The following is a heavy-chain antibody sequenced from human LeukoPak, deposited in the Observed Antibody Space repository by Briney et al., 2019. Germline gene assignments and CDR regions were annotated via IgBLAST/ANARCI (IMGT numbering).Heavy chain of an antibody. CDR2: IYYSGST. V-gene: IGHV4-61*01. CDR3: ARDTLRDAFDI. CDR1: GGSISSSSYY. Sequence: SETLSLTCTVSGGSISSSSYYWSWIRQPPGKGLEWIGYIYYSGSTNYNPSLKSRVTISVDTSKNQFSLKLSSVTAADTAVYYCARDTLRDAFDIWGQGTMVTVSS. D-gene: IGHD3-3*01. J-gene: IGHJ3*02.